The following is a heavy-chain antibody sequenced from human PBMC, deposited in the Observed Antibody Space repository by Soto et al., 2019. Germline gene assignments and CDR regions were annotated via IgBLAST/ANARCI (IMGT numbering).Heavy chain of an antibody. V-gene: IGHV4-31*03. D-gene: IGHD3-10*01. CDR3: ARDHNYYGSGSSNWFDP. J-gene: IGHJ5*02. Sequence: SETLSLTCTVSGGSISSGGYYWSWIRQHPGKGLEWIGYIYYSGSTYYNPSLKSRVTISVDTSKNQFSLKLSSVTAADTAVYYCARDHNYYGSGSSNWFDPWGQGTLVTVSS. CDR1: GGSISSGGYY. CDR2: IYYSGST.